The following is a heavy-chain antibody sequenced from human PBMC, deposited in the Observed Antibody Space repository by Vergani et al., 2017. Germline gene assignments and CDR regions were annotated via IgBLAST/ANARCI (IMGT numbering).Heavy chain of an antibody. Sequence: QVHLQEAGPGLVKPAETLSLTCTVSGDSMNNYYWGWIRQPPGKGLEWIGSMDYNGRAYYTPSLRRRVAISIDTSKMQFSLKLYSLTAADTAIYYCARHVTQDYYNDSDYFDYWGLGTLVTVSS. D-gene: IGHD3-22*01. V-gene: IGHV4-39*01. CDR3: ARHVTQDYYNDSDYFDY. CDR1: GDSMNNYY. J-gene: IGHJ4*02. CDR2: MDYNGRA.